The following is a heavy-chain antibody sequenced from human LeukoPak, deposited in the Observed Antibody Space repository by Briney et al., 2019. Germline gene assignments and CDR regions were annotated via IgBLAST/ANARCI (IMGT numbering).Heavy chain of an antibody. CDR3: AKLPYGDYNHH. CDR2: ITSSGSTI. V-gene: IGHV3-48*03. D-gene: IGHD4-17*01. Sequence: PGGSLRLSCAASGFTFRSYEMNWVRQAPGKGLEWVSYITSSGSTIYYADSVKGRFTISRDNAKSSLYLQMNSLRAEDTAVYYCAKLPYGDYNHHWGQGTLVTVSS. J-gene: IGHJ5*02. CDR1: GFTFRSYE.